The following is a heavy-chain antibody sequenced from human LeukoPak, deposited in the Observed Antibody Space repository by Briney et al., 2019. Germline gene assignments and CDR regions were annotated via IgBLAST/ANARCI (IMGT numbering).Heavy chain of an antibody. CDR1: GYTFTSYG. CDR3: ARDHMTTVTTGD. V-gene: IGHV1-18*01. Sequence: ASVKVSCKASGYTFTSYGISWVRQAPGQGLEWMGWISAYNGNTNYAQKRQGRVTMTTDTSTSTAYMELRSLRSNDTAVYYCARDHMTTVTTGDWGQGILVSVSS. J-gene: IGHJ1*01. CDR2: ISAYNGNT. D-gene: IGHD4-17*01.